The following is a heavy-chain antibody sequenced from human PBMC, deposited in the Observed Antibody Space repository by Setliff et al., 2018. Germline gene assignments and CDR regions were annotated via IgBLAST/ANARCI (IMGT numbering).Heavy chain of an antibody. CDR2: IYTSDST. Sequence: TLSLTCTVSGDSISGAYYYWSWIRQPAGKGLEWIGQIYTSDSTNYNPSLRSRVTISVDTSKNQFSLKLSSVTAADTAVYYCARLPGYCNGGNCYGYYTFDIWGQGTMVTVSS. D-gene: IGHD2-15*01. J-gene: IGHJ3*02. CDR1: GDSISGAYYY. CDR3: ARLPGYCNGGNCYGYYTFDI. V-gene: IGHV4-61*09.